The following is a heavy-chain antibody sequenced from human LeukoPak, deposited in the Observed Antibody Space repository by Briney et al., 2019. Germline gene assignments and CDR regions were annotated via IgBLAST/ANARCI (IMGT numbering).Heavy chain of an antibody. CDR3: ARDKYYYDSSGYMNWFDP. D-gene: IGHD3-22*01. Sequence: PSETLSLTCTVSGGSISSYYWSWIRQPPGKGLEWIGYIYYSGSTNYNPSLKSRVTISVDTSKNQFSLKLSSVTAADTAVYYCARDKYYYDSSGYMNWFDPWGQGTLVTVSS. J-gene: IGHJ5*02. CDR1: GGSISSYY. CDR2: IYYSGST. V-gene: IGHV4-59*01.